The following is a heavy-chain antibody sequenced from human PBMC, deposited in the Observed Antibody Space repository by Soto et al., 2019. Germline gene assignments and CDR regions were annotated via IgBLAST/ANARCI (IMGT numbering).Heavy chain of an antibody. CDR2: VSPDSGNA. Sequence: QVQVVQSKAEVKKPGASVKVSCKTSGYTFTDYDINWVRQAPGQGLEWMGWVSPDSGNAGYAQQFQGRVSMTSDTSTSTVYMEVTSLRSEDTAVYFCEVTTGYWGQGTMVTVPS. CDR1: GYTFTDYD. J-gene: IGHJ4*02. CDR3: EVTTGY. D-gene: IGHD3-9*01. V-gene: IGHV1-8*01.